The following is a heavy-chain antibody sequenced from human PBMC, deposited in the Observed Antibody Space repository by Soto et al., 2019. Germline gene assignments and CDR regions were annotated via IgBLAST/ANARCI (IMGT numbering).Heavy chain of an antibody. CDR3: ARGTNWGYRFDS. CDR1: GGTFSGHA. V-gene: IGHV1-69*06. J-gene: IGHJ4*02. Sequence: QVQLVQSGAEVKKPGSSVKVSCEASGGTFSGHAISWVRQAPGQGPEWMGGLIPLFGTTQHAQNFQDRLTITADKSTSTAYMELTSLRFEDTDIYYCARGTNWGYRFDSWGQGTLVTVS. CDR2: LIPLFGTT. D-gene: IGHD7-27*01.